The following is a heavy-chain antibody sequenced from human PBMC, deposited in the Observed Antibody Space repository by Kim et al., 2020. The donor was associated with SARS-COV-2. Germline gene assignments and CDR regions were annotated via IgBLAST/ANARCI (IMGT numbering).Heavy chain of an antibody. Sequence: GESLKISCKGSGYSFISYWIGWVRQMTGKGLEWLGTIYPGDSDTRYSPSFQGQVTISADQSIRTAYLQWSSLKASDTAMYYCARQDCSSIISPYGMDVWGQGTTVTVSS. CDR3: ARQDCSSIISPYGMDV. CDR2: IYPGDSDT. CDR1: GYSFISYW. D-gene: IGHD2-2*01. V-gene: IGHV5-51*01. J-gene: IGHJ6*02.